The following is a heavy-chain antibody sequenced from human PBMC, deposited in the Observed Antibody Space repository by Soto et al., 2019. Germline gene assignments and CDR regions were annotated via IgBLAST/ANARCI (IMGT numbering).Heavy chain of an antibody. CDR2: VSSSGST. CDR3: ASGFYDSRGYSEAFDI. CDR1: GGSISGDH. J-gene: IGHJ3*02. V-gene: IGHV4-59*01. Sequence: SSDTLSLTCTVSGGSISGDHWNWIRQPPGKGLEWIAYVSSSGSTKYNPSLKSRVTISIDTTKNQFSLRLSSVTAADTAVYYCASGFYDSRGYSEAFDIWGQGTKVTVSS. D-gene: IGHD3-22*01.